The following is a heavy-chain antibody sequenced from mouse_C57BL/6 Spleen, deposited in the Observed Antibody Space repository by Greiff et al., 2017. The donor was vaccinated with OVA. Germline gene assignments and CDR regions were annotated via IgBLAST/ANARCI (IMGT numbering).Heavy chain of an antibody. Sequence: ESGPGLVKPSQSLSLTCSVTGYSITSGYYWNWIRQFPGNKLEWMGYISYDGSNNYNPALKNRISITRDTSKNQFFLKLNSVTTEDTATYYCAREGVYYCGSSLFAYWGQGTLVTVSA. CDR1: GYSITSGYY. J-gene: IGHJ3*01. CDR3: AREGVYYCGSSLFAY. CDR2: ISYDGSN. D-gene: IGHD1-1*01. V-gene: IGHV3-6*01.